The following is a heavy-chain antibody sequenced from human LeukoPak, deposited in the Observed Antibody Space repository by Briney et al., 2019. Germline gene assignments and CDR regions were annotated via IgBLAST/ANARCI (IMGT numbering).Heavy chain of an antibody. J-gene: IGHJ6*04. CDR2: ISAYNGNT. CDR1: GYTFTSYG. V-gene: IGHV1-18*01. Sequence: AAVKVSCKASGYTFTSYGISWVRQAPGQGLEWMGWISAYNGNTIYAQKLQGRVTMTTDTSTSTAYMELRSLRSDDTAVYYCARDREPRYCSGGSCYLGMDVWGKGTTVTVSS. D-gene: IGHD2-15*01. CDR3: ARDREPRYCSGGSCYLGMDV.